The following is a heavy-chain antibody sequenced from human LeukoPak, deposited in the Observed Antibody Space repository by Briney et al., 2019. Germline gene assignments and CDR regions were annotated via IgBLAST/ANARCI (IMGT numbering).Heavy chain of an antibody. CDR3: ARSQYGSGIHQGAFDI. CDR2: IYSGGST. Sequence: PGGSLRLSCAASGFTVRSNYMGWVPQAPGKGLGGVSLIYSGGSTYYAASAKGPFTISRDNSKNTVYLQMHSLSAQDAAVYYCARSQYGSGIHQGAFDIWGQGTIGTVSS. D-gene: IGHD3-10*01. CDR1: GFTVRSNY. V-gene: IGHV3-53*01. J-gene: IGHJ3*02.